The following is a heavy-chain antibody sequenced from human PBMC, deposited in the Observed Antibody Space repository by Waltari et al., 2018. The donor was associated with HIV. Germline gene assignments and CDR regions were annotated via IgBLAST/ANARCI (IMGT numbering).Heavy chain of an antibody. CDR1: GFTFSRYV. D-gene: IGHD5-18*01. V-gene: IGHV3-23*01. J-gene: IGHJ3*02. CDR3: AKDTAGGHAFDI. Sequence: EVQLLESGGGLVQPGGSLRLSCAASGFTFSRYVMSWVRQAPGKGLGWVSAISGCGGRTYYADSVKGRFTISRDNAKNTLYLQMNSLRAEDTAVYYCAKDTAGGHAFDIWGQGTMVTVSS. CDR2: ISGCGGRT.